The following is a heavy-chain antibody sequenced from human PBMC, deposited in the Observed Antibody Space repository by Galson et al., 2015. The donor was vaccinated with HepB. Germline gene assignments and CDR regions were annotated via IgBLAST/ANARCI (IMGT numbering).Heavy chain of an antibody. J-gene: IGHJ5*02. V-gene: IGHV1-18*01. D-gene: IGHD4-17*01. CDR2: ISGYSGNT. CDR3: ARHIEWMTTARFDP. Sequence: SVKVSCKASGCTFTSYGISWVRQAPGQGLEWMGWISGYSGNTNYAQKLQGRVTMTTDTSTSTAYMEVRSLRSDDTAVYYCARHIEWMTTARFDPWGQGTLVTVSS. CDR1: GCTFTSYG.